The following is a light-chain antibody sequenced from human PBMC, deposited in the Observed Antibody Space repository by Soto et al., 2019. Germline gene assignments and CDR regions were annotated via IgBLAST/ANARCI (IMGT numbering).Light chain of an antibody. Sequence: EIVMTQSPATLSVSPGERATLSCRASQSVSINLAWYQQKPGQAPRLLIYGASTRATGIPARFSGSGSGTEFTLTINSLQSEDFAVYYCQQYNNWHPITFGQGTRLEIK. V-gene: IGKV3-15*01. CDR3: QQYNNWHPIT. J-gene: IGKJ5*01. CDR2: GAS. CDR1: QSVSIN.